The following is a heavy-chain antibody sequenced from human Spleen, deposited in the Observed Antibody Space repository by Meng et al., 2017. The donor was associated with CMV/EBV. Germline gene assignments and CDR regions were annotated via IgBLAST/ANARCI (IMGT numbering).Heavy chain of an antibody. CDR3: ARDPGPYYYDSSGYYYFDY. CDR1: GGSISSYY. V-gene: IGHV4-4*07. Sequence: VQLQEAGPGLSKPPEPLSLTRTVSGGSISSYYWSWIRQPAGKGLEWIGRIYTSGSTNYNPSLKSRVTMSVDTSKNQFSLKLSSVTAADTAVYYCARDPGPYYYDSSGYYYFDYWGQGTLVTVSS. CDR2: IYTSGST. J-gene: IGHJ4*02. D-gene: IGHD3-22*01.